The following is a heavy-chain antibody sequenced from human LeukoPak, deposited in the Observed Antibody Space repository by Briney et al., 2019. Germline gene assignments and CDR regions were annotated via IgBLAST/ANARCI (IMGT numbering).Heavy chain of an antibody. CDR3: ARGGYCTSTFCFASGRYYYYMDV. CDR2: ISGYNGNT. V-gene: IGHV1-18*01. J-gene: IGHJ6*03. Sequence: ASVQVSCKASGYTFNDHAISWVRQAPGQGLEWMGWISGYNGNTNYAQKPQGRVTRTTDTSTSTAYMELRSLRSDDTAVYYCARGGYCTSTFCFASGRYYYYMDVWGKGTTVTVSS. CDR1: GYTFNDHA. D-gene: IGHD2-2*01.